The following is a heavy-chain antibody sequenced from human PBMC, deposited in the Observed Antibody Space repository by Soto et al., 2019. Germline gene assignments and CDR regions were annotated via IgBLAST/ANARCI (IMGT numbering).Heavy chain of an antibody. CDR3: AKGWRETAY. CDR1: GFTFSSYG. Sequence: QVQLVESGGGVVQPGRSLRLSCAASGFTFSSYGMHWVRQAPGKGLEWVALISYEGSNKYYADSVKGRFTISRDNSKNTLYLQMNSLRAEDTAVYYCAKGWRETAYWGQGTLVTVSS. J-gene: IGHJ4*02. CDR2: ISYEGSNK. V-gene: IGHV3-30*18. D-gene: IGHD2-21*02.